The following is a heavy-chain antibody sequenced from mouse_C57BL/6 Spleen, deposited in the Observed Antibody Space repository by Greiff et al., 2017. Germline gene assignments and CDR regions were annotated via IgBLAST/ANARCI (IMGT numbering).Heavy chain of an antibody. CDR2: ISNGGGST. CDR1: GFTFSDYY. CDR3: ARHGGYGDDGPAWFAY. V-gene: IGHV5-12*01. J-gene: IGHJ3*01. Sequence: EVQGVESGGGLVQPGGSLKLSCAASGFTFSDYYMYWVRQSPEKRLEWVAYISNGGGSTYYPDTVKGRFTISRDNAKNTLYLQMSRLKTEDTAMYYCARHGGYGDDGPAWFAYWGQGTLVTVSA. D-gene: IGHD2-2*01.